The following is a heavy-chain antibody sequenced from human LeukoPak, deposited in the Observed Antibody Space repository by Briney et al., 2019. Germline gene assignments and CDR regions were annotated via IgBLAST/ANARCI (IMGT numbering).Heavy chain of an antibody. V-gene: IGHV4-34*01. Sequence: PSETLSLTCAVYGGSFSGYYWSWIRQPPGKGLEWIGEINHSGSTNYNPSLKSQVTISVDTSKNQFSLKLSSVTAADTAVYYCARDNLYSYCSSTSCQYYFDYWGQGTLVTVSS. CDR1: GGSFSGYY. CDR3: ARDNLYSYCSSTSCQYYFDY. J-gene: IGHJ4*02. D-gene: IGHD2-2*01. CDR2: INHSGST.